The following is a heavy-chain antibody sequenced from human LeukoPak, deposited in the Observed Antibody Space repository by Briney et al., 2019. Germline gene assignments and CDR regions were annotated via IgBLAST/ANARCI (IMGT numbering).Heavy chain of an antibody. CDR3: ARENYGDFLYYGMDV. J-gene: IGHJ6*02. Sequence: SETLSLTCTVSGGSISNYYWSWIRQPPGKGLEWIGYIYYSGSTNYNPSLKSRVTISVDTSKNQFSLKLSSVTAADTAVYYCARENYGDFLYYGMDVWGQGNAVTVSS. V-gene: IGHV4-59*01. D-gene: IGHD4-17*01. CDR1: GGSISNYY. CDR2: IYYSGST.